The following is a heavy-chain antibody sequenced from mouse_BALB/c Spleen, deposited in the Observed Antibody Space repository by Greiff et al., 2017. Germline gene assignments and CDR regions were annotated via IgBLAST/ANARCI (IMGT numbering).Heavy chain of an antibody. CDR2: IYPGDGDT. V-gene: IGHV1-87*01. CDR1: GYTFTSYW. CDR3: ARCYYDYDYWYFDV. Sequence: QVQLQQSGAELARPGASVKLSCKASGYTFTSYWMQWVKQRPGQGLEWIGAIYPGDGDTRYTQKFKGKATLTADKSSSTAYMQISSLASEDSAVYYCARCYYDYDYWYFDVWGAGTTVTVSS. D-gene: IGHD2-4*01. J-gene: IGHJ1*01.